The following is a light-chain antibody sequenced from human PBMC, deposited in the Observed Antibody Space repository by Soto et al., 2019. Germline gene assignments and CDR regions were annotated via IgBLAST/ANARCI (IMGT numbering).Light chain of an antibody. CDR2: LGS. Sequence: VMTQSPLSQPVTPGEPASISCRSSQSLLNSDGYNYLDWYLQKPGQPPQLLIYLGSNRAAGVPDRFSGSGSGTDFTLKISRVEAEDVGTYYCMQALHAPWTFGQGTKVDIK. CDR1: QSLLNSDGYNY. J-gene: IGKJ1*01. V-gene: IGKV2-28*01. CDR3: MQALHAPWT.